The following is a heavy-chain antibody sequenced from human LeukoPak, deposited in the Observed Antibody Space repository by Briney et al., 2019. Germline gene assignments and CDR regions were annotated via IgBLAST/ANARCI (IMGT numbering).Heavy chain of an antibody. J-gene: IGHJ4*02. CDR3: AGDDDLYGSGNFDY. V-gene: IGHV1-2*02. CDR2: INPNSGGT. CDR1: GYTFTGYY. Sequence: ASVKVSCKASGYTFTGYYMHWVRQAPGQGLEWMGWINPNSGGTNYAQKFQGRVTMTRDTSISTAYMELSRLRSDDTAVYYCAGDDDLYGSGNFDYWGQGTLVTVSS. D-gene: IGHD3-10*01.